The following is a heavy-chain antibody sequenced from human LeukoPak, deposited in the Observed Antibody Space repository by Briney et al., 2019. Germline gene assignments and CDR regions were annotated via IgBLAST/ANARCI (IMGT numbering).Heavy chain of an antibody. J-gene: IGHJ4*02. CDR1: GGTFSSYT. D-gene: IGHD2-2*01. CDR3: ANRYCSSTSCIDY. Sequence: SVKVSCKASGGTFSSYTISWVRQAPGQGLEWMGRIIPILGIANYAQKFQGRVTITADKSTSTAYMELSSLRSEDTAVYYCANRYCSSTSCIDYWGQGTLVTVSS. CDR2: IIPILGIA. V-gene: IGHV1-69*02.